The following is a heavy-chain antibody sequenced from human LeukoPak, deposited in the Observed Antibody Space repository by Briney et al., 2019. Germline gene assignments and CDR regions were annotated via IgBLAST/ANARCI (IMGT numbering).Heavy chain of an antibody. J-gene: IGHJ5*02. D-gene: IGHD2/OR15-2a*01. Sequence: SETLSLTCAVYGGSFSGYYWSWIRQPPGKGLEWIGEINHSGSTNYNPSLKSRVTVSVDTSKNQFSLKLSSVTAADTAVYYCARGNIWFDPWGQGTLVTVSS. CDR2: INHSGST. CDR1: GGSFSGYY. CDR3: ARGNIWFDP. V-gene: IGHV4-34*01.